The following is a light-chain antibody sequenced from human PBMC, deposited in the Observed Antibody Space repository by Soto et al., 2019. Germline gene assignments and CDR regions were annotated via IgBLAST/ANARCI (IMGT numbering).Light chain of an antibody. CDR2: GAS. Sequence: EVVMTQSPATLSVSPGERATLSCRASESVSSNLAWYQQRPGQAPRLVIYGASTRATGIPARFSGGGSGTEFTLTISGLQPDDFATYYCQRYNDFQYVFGQGTKL. CDR1: ESVSSN. J-gene: IGKJ2*01. CDR3: QRYNDFQYV. V-gene: IGKV3-15*01.